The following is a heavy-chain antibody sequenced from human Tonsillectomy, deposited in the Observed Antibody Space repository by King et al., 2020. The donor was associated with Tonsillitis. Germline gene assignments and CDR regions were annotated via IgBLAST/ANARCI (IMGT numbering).Heavy chain of an antibody. D-gene: IGHD6-13*01. J-gene: IGHJ4*02. V-gene: IGHV3-30*02. Sequence: VQLVESGGGVVQPGGSLRLSCAASGFTFSSNDIHWVRQAPGKGLEWVAFMWDDESNKYYADSVKGRFTISRDNSKNTLYLQMNSLRAEDTAVYYCAKDRAAGIFDYWGPGTLVTVSP. CDR1: GFTFSSND. CDR3: AKDRAAGIFDY. CDR2: MWDDESNK.